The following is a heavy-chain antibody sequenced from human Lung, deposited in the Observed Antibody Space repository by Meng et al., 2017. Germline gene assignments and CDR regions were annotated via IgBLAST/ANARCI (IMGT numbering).Heavy chain of an antibody. D-gene: IGHD6-19*01. J-gene: IGHJ5*02. CDR1: GGSISTSGYY. CDR3: VRSSAWVRTGFDP. Sequence: RKGCGPGLAKPSGALSLTCSVLGGSISTSGYYWGGIRQPPGKGLEWIGSIGHSGFTYYTPSLKSRVAVSLDTSKSQFSLMLTSVTAADTAVYYCVRSSAWVRTGFDPWGQGTLVTVSS. V-gene: IGHV4-39*01. CDR2: IGHSGFT.